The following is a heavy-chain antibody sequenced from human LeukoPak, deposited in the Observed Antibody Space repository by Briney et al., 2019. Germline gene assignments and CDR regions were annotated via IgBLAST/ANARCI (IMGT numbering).Heavy chain of an antibody. CDR3: ARSFCTSVSCPKGHYYYVMDV. Sequence: GGSLRLSCAASGFSFSSYAMGWVRQAPEKGLEWVSYISTGGDNTFYADSLKGRFTVSRDNAKNSLFLQMDSLRAEDTAVYYCARSFCTSVSCPKGHYYYVMDVWGQGTTVTVSS. D-gene: IGHD2-8*02. CDR2: ISTGGDNT. V-gene: IGHV3-21*01. CDR1: GFSFSSYA. J-gene: IGHJ6*02.